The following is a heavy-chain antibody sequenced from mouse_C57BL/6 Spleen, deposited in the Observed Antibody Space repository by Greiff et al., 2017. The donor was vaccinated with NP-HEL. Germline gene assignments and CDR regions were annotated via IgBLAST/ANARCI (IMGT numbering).Heavy chain of an antibody. D-gene: IGHD3-2*02. Sequence: VQRVESGAELAKPEASVKLSCKASGYTFTSYWMHWVKQRPGQGLEWIGYINPSSGYTKYNQKFKDKATLTADKSSSTAYMQLSSLTYEDSAVYYCARMLDSSGYNAWFAYWGQGTLVTVSA. CDR3: ARMLDSSGYNAWFAY. CDR2: INPSSGYT. V-gene: IGHV1-7*01. CDR1: GYTFTSYW. J-gene: IGHJ3*01.